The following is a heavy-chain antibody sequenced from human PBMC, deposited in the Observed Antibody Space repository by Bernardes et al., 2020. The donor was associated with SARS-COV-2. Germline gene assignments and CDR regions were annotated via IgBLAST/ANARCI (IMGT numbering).Heavy chain of an antibody. CDR1: GFIFSSYS. D-gene: IGHD3-16*02. CDR2: ISSSSTYI. Sequence: GGSLRLSCAASGFIFSSYSMNWVRQAPGKGLEWVSSISSSSTYIYYADSVKGRFTISRDNAKNSLYLQMNSLRAEDTAVYYCTRDIGMGRDWYGRYFDYWGQGTLVTVSS. J-gene: IGHJ4*02. CDR3: TRDIGMGRDWYGRYFDY. V-gene: IGHV3-21*01.